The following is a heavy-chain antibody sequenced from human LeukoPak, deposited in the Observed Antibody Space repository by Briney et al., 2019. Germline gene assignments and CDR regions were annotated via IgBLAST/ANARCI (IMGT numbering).Heavy chain of an antibody. J-gene: IGHJ4*02. CDR3: ARGRPSRITKIVVARYYFDY. CDR1: GGSISSYY. V-gene: IGHV4-59*12. Sequence: PSETLSLTCTVSGGSISSYYWSWIRQPPGKGLEWIGYIYYSGSTNYNPSLKSRVTISVDTSKNQFSLKLSSVTAADTAVYYCARGRPSRITKIVVARYYFDYWGQGTLVTVSS. D-gene: IGHD3-22*01. CDR2: IYYSGST.